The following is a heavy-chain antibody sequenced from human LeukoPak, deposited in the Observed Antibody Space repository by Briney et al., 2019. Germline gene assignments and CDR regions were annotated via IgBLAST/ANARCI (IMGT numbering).Heavy chain of an antibody. V-gene: IGHV3-7*01. Sequence: GGSLRLSCGASGFTFYDHWMSWVRQAPGQGLEGVANINQDGSEKYCLDSAKGRFTISRDNAKNSLDLQMNSLRAEDTAVYYCARWGHISGYDSFLDYWGQGTLVTVSS. CDR2: INQDGSEK. CDR1: GFTFYDHW. D-gene: IGHD5-12*01. CDR3: ARWGHISGYDSFLDY. J-gene: IGHJ4*02.